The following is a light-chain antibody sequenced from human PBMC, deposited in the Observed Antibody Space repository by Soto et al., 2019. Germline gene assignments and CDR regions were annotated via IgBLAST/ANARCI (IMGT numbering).Light chain of an antibody. CDR2: DAS. Sequence: EIVLTQSPATLSLSAGEIATLSCRASQSGSSNFAWYQQKPGQAPWLLIYDASNRATGIPARFSGSGSGTDFTLTISSLEPEDFAVYYCQQRNNCPHSFTFGPGTKVDIK. CDR1: QSGSSN. V-gene: IGKV3-11*01. J-gene: IGKJ3*01. CDR3: QQRNNCPHSFT.